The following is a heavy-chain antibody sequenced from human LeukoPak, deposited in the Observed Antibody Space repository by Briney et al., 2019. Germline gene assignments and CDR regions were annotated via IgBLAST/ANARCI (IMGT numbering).Heavy chain of an antibody. CDR3: ARERTGDYMDV. CDR2: INPSGGST. V-gene: IGHV1-46*01. D-gene: IGHD1-1*01. Sequence: ASVKVSCTASGYTFTSYYMHWVRQAPGEGLEWMGIINPSGGSTSYAQKFQGRVTMTRDMSTSTVYMELSSLRSEDTAVYYCARERTGDYMDVWGKGTTVTVSS. CDR1: GYTFTSYY. J-gene: IGHJ6*03.